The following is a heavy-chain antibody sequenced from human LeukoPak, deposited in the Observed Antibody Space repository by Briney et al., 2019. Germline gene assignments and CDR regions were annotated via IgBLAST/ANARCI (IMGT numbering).Heavy chain of an antibody. CDR1: GYTFTSYD. J-gene: IGHJ5*02. CDR2: MNPNSGNT. CDR3: ARVENYYGQDSLDP. V-gene: IGHV1-8*01. Sequence: ASVKVSCKASGYTFTSYDINWVRQATGQGLEWMGWMNPNSGNTGYAQKFQGRVIMIRNTSISTAYMELSSLRSEDTAVYYCARVENYYGQDSLDPWGQGTLVSVSS. D-gene: IGHD3-10*01.